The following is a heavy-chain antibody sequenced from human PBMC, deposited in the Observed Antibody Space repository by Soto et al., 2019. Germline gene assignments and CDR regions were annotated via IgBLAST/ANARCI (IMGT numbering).Heavy chain of an antibody. J-gene: IGHJ6*02. CDR3: ARGLVAEGYYYGMDV. CDR2: IDWDDDK. CDR1: GFSLSTSGMC. Sequence: SGPTLVNPTQTLSLTCTFSGFSLSTSGMCVSWIRQPPGKALEWLALIDWDDDKYYSASLKTRLTISKDTSKNQVVLTMTNMDPVDTANYYCARGLVAEGYYYGMDVWGQGTTVTVSS. V-gene: IGHV2-70*01.